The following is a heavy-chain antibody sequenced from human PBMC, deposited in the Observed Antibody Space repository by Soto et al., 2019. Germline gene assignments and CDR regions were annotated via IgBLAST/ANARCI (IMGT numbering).Heavy chain of an antibody. CDR1: GFTFSSYS. CDR3: ARVGYCSGGSCYPGGDYYYGMDV. Sequence: GGSLRLSCAASGFTFSSYSMNWVRQAPGKGLEWVSSISSSSSYIYYADSVKGRFTISRDNAKNSLYLQMNSLRAEDTAVYYCARVGYCSGGSCYPGGDYYYGMDVWGQGTTVTVSS. D-gene: IGHD2-15*01. V-gene: IGHV3-21*01. CDR2: ISSSSSYI. J-gene: IGHJ6*02.